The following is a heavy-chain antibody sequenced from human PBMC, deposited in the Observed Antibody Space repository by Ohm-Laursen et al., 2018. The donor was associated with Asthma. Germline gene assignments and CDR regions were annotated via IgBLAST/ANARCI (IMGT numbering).Heavy chain of an antibody. CDR3: ARSKQGDAFDI. D-gene: IGHD1/OR15-1a*01. CDR1: GGSISSGGYS. V-gene: IGHV4-30-2*01. J-gene: IGHJ3*02. CDR2: IYHSGST. Sequence: TLSLTCAVSGGSISSGGYSWSWIRQPPGKGLEWIGYIYHSGSTYYNPSLKSRVTISVDRSKNQFSLKLSSVTAADTAVYYCARSKQGDAFDIWGQGTMVTVSS.